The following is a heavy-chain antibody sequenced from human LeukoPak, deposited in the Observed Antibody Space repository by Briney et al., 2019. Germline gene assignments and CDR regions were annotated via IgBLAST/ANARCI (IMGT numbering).Heavy chain of an antibody. D-gene: IGHD3-16*01. V-gene: IGHV3-30*01. CDR3: ARDRIMIGGYYFDY. J-gene: IGHJ4*02. CDR2: TSYDGSNK. CDR1: GFTFSSYT. Sequence: PGRSLRLSCAASGFTFSSYTMHRVRQAPGKGLKWVAVTSYDGSNKYYADSVKGRFTISRDNSKNTLYLQMNSLRAEDTAVYYCARDRIMIGGYYFDYWGQGALVTVSS.